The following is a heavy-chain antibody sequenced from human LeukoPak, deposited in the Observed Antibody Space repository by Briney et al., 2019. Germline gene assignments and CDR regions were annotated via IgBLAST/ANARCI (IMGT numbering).Heavy chain of an antibody. J-gene: IGHJ4*02. CDR3: ARGGHGGNSGSYFDY. D-gene: IGHD2-21*02. Sequence: ASVKVSCKVSGGTFSSYAISWVRQAPGQGLEWMGRIIPILGIANYAQKFQGRVTITADKSTSTAYMELSSLRSEDTAVYYCARGGHGGNSGSYFDYWGQGTLVTVSS. V-gene: IGHV1-69*04. CDR1: GGTFSSYA. CDR2: IIPILGIA.